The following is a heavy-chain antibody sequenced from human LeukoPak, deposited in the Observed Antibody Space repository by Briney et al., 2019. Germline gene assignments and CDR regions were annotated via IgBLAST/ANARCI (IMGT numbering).Heavy chain of an antibody. D-gene: IGHD1-26*01. CDR3: ARDQVGPED. J-gene: IGHJ4*02. CDR2: INQDGSEK. V-gene: IGHV3-7*01. CDR1: GFTLSGFW. Sequence: GGSLRLSCAASGFTLSGFWMSWVRQAPGKGVEWVANINQDGSEKYYVDSVKGRFTISRDNAKSSLYLQMNSLRAEDTAVYYCARDQVGPEDWGQGTLVTVSS.